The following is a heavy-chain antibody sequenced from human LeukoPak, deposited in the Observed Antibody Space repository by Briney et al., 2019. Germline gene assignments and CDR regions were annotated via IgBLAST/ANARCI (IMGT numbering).Heavy chain of an antibody. CDR2: IYYSGNT. D-gene: IGHD5-18*01. Sequence: SETLSLTCSVSGASINNYYWSWIRQPPGKGLEWIGYIYYSGNTNYNPSLKSQVTISVDTSKNQFSLKLSSVTAADTAVYYCARGVGDTARIYYFDYWGQGTLVTVSS. J-gene: IGHJ4*02. CDR1: GASINNYY. V-gene: IGHV4-59*12. CDR3: ARGVGDTARIYYFDY.